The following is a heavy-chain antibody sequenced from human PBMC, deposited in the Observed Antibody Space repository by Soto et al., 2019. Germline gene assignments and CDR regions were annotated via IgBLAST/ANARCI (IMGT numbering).Heavy chain of an antibody. CDR3: AADVPSQGRGEFDY. Sequence: EVQLVESGGGLVKSGGSLGVSCAASGFTFSSAWMTWVRQAPGKGLEWVGRIKSKVDGETTDYAAPVKGRLTISRDDSESTLYLQMNSLKSEDTAVYYCAADVPSQGRGEFDYWGQGILVTVSS. V-gene: IGHV3-15*07. CDR2: IKSKVDGETT. CDR1: GFTFSSAW. J-gene: IGHJ4*02.